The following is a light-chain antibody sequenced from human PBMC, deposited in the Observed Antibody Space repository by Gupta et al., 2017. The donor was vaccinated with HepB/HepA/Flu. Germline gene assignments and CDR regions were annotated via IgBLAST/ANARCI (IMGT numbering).Light chain of an antibody. CDR1: SSNIGNNY. J-gene: IGLJ1*01. Sequence: QSVLTQPPSVSAAPGQKVTISCSGSSSNIGNNYVSWYQQLPGTAPKLLIYDNNRRPSGIPDRFSGSKSGTSTTLGITGLQTGDEADYYCGTWDSSRSGFVFGTGTEVTVL. V-gene: IGLV1-51*01. CDR3: GTWDSSRSGFV. CDR2: DNN.